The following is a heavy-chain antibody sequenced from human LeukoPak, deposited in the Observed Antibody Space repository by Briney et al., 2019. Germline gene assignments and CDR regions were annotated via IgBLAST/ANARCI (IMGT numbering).Heavy chain of an antibody. V-gene: IGHV3-30*18. CDR3: AKDIRPRDILTGLGH. D-gene: IGHD3-9*01. Sequence: WIRQPPGKGLEWVAVISYDGSNKYYADSVKGRFTISRDNSKNTLYLQMNSLRAEDTAVYYCAKDIRPRDILTGLGHWGQGTLVTVSS. J-gene: IGHJ4*02. CDR2: ISYDGSNK.